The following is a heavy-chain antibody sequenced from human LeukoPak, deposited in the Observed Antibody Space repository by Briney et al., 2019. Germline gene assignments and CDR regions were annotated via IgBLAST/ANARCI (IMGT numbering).Heavy chain of an antibody. D-gene: IGHD3-3*01. CDR3: ARDRGKNYDFWSGYPFFDY. CDR2: IYYSGST. V-gene: IGHV4-31*03. Sequence: SQTLSLTCTVSGGSISSGGYYWSWIRQHPGKGLEWIGYIYYSGSTYYNPSLKSRVTISVDTSKNQFSLKLSSVTAADTAVYYCARDRGKNYDFWSGYPFFDYWGQGTLVTVSS. J-gene: IGHJ4*02. CDR1: GGSISSGGYY.